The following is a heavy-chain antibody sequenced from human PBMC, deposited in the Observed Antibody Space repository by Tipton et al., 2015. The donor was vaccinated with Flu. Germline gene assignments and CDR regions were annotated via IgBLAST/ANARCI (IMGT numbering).Heavy chain of an antibody. CDR1: GGSIRSASDY. D-gene: IGHD3/OR15-3a*01. Sequence: TLSLTCTVSGGSIRSASDYWDWVRQTPGKGLEWIGNIHYSGKTYYNMPLKSRVTISVDTSNNQFSLKLTSVTAADTGLYYCARDRIVNGFWTGYERYGMDVWGQGTTVTVSS. CDR2: IHYSGKT. V-gene: IGHV4-39*07. CDR3: ARDRIVNGFWTGYERYGMDV. J-gene: IGHJ6*02.